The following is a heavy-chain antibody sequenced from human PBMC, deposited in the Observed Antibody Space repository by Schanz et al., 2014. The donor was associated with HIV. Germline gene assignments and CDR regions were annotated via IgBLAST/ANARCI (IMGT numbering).Heavy chain of an antibody. V-gene: IGHV4-4*07. Sequence: QLQLQESGPALVKPSETLSLTCTVSGGSISNTYWSWFRQPAGKGLEWIGRIFGSGGTTNYNPSPGSQITFSGDTTKNEVSLKLPSVTAADTAVYWCTRDEYRDVWGQGAKVTVSS. CDR3: TRDEYRDV. CDR1: GGSISNTY. CDR2: IFGSGGTT. J-gene: IGHJ3*01. D-gene: IGHD4-4*01.